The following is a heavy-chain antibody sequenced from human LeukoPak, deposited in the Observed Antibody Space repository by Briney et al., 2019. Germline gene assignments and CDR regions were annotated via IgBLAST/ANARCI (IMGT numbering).Heavy chain of an antibody. D-gene: IGHD3-22*01. CDR1: GGSISSGDYY. CDR2: MYYSGST. Sequence: SETLSLTCTVSGGSISSGDYYWSWIRQPPGKGLEWIAYMYYSGSTYYNPSLKSRVTMSADTSENQLSLKLSSVIAADTAVYYCARPYYYDSRIDPWGQGILVTVSS. CDR3: ARPYYYDSRIDP. V-gene: IGHV4-30-4*01. J-gene: IGHJ5*02.